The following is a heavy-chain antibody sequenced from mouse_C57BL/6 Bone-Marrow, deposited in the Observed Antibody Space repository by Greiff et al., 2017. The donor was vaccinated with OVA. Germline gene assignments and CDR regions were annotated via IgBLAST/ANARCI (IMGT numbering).Heavy chain of an antibody. J-gene: IGHJ2*01. CDR2: IYPGSGNT. Sequence: VQLKESGAELVRPGASVTLSCKASGYTFTDYYINWVKQRPGQGLEWIARIYPGSGNTYYNEKFKGKATLTAEKSSSTAYMQLSSLTSEDSAVYFCARPPYYYGSALAYWGQGTTLTVSS. CDR3: ARPPYYYGSALAY. D-gene: IGHD1-1*01. V-gene: IGHV1-76*01. CDR1: GYTFTDYY.